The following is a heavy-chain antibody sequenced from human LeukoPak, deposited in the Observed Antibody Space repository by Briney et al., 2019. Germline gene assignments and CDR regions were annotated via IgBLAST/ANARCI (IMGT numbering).Heavy chain of an antibody. D-gene: IGHD3-3*01. CDR1: GFTFSSYS. J-gene: IGHJ4*02. CDR3: ATYYDFWSGYSRSYYFDY. Sequence: GGSLRLSCAASGFTFSSYSMNWARQAPGKGLEWVSYISSSSSTIYYADSVKGRFTISGDNAKNSLYLQMNSLRAEDTAVYYCATYYDFWSGYSRSYYFDYWGQGTLVTVSS. V-gene: IGHV3-48*01. CDR2: ISSSSSTI.